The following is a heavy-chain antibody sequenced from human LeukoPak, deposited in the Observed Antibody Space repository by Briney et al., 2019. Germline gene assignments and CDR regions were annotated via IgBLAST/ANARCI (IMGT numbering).Heavy chain of an antibody. Sequence: PSETLSLTCTVSGGSISSYYWSWIRQPPGRGLEWIGYLYYSGSTNYNPSLKSRVTISVDTSKNQFSLKLSSVTTADTAVYYCARDIAAALYNWFDPWGQGTLVTVSS. CDR3: ARDIAAALYNWFDP. D-gene: IGHD6-13*01. CDR1: GGSISSYY. V-gene: IGHV4-59*01. J-gene: IGHJ5*02. CDR2: LYYSGST.